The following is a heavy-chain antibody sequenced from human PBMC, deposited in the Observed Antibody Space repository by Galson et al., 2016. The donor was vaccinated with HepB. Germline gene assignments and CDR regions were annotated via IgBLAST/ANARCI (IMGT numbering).Heavy chain of an antibody. CDR2: LYRVGTT. CDR3: ADSSGSYYDAFDI. J-gene: IGHJ3*02. CDR1: GFTMDSDY. D-gene: IGHD3-22*01. Sequence: SLRLSCAASGFTMDSDYISWVRQTPGKGLEWIALLYRVGTTHYADSIQGRFTISRDHSKTTLFLQMNNLRVDDTATYFCADSSGSYYDAFDIWGPGTVVTVTS. V-gene: IGHV3-53*01.